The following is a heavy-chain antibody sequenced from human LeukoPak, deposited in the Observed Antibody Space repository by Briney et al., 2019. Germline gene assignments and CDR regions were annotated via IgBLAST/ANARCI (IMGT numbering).Heavy chain of an antibody. J-gene: IGHJ3*02. CDR3: ARDIEPDCSTTSCYIKAFDM. Sequence: ASVKVSCKASGYTFTGYYMHWVRQAPGQGLEWMGIMNPSGGSTSNAQKFQGRVTMTRDTSTSTVYMELSSLRSEDTAVYYCARDIEPDCSTTSCYIKAFDMWGQGTMVTVSS. V-gene: IGHV1-46*01. CDR1: GYTFTGYY. D-gene: IGHD2-2*02. CDR2: MNPSGGST.